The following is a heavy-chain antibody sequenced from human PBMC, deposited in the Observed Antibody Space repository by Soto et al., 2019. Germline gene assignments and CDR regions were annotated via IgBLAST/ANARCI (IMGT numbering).Heavy chain of an antibody. CDR3: ARDEAYYYYMDV. J-gene: IGHJ6*03. CDR2: IIPILGIA. CDR1: GGTFSSYT. V-gene: IGHV1-69*04. Sequence: SVKVSCKASGGTFSSYTMSWVRQAPGQGLEWMGRIIPILGIANYAQKFQGRVTITADKSTSTAYMELSSLRSEDTAVYYCARDEAYYYYMDVWGKGTTVTVSS.